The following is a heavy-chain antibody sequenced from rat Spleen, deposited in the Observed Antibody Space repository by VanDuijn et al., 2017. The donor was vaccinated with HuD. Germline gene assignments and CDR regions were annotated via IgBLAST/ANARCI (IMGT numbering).Heavy chain of an antibody. CDR1: GFTFSDYY. CDR3: ARHGYDGSYYYWDY. D-gene: IGHD1-12*02. V-gene: IGHV5-25*01. Sequence: EVQLVESDGGLVQPGRSLKLSCAASGFTFSDYYMVWVRQAPTKGLEWVASISTGGANTHYRDPVKGRFTISRDHAKSTLYLQMDSLRSEDTATYYCARHGYDGSYYYWDYWGQGVMVTVSS. CDR2: ISTGGANT. J-gene: IGHJ2*01.